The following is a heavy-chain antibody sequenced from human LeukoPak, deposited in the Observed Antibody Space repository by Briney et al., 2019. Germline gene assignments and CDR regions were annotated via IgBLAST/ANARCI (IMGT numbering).Heavy chain of an antibody. V-gene: IGHV4-34*01. CDR2: INHSGST. CDR1: GGSFSGYY. Sequence: SETLSLTCAVYGGSFSGYYWGWIRQPPGKGLEWIGEINHSGSTNYNPSLKSRVTISVDTSKNQFSLKLSSVTAADTAVYYCARGATYYDYVWGSYRPHNWFDPWGQGTLVTVSS. CDR3: ARGATYYDYVWGSYRPHNWFDP. J-gene: IGHJ5*02. D-gene: IGHD3-16*02.